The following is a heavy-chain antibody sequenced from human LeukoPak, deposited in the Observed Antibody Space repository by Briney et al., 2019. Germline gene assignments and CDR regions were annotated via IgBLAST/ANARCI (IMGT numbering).Heavy chain of an antibody. D-gene: IGHD5-18*01. V-gene: IGHV3-64*01. CDR1: GFTFSNYA. CDR3: ARVESDTAMTYYFDY. CDR2: ISSNGGST. Sequence: GGSLRLSCAPSGFTFSNYAMHWVRQAPGKGLEYVSAISSNGGSTYYANSVKGRFTISRDNPKNTLYLQMGSLRAEDMAVYYCARVESDTAMTYYFDYWGLGTLVTVSS. J-gene: IGHJ4*02.